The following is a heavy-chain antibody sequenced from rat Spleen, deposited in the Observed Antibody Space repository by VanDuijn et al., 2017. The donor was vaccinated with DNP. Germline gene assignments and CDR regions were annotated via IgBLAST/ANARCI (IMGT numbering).Heavy chain of an antibody. CDR3: ARPPGYYYAMDA. Sequence: EVQLVESGGGLVQPGRSLKLSCAASGFTFSNYDMAWVRQAPTKGLEWVASISPSGGSTYYRDSVKGRFTVSRDNAKSSLYLQMDSLRSEDTATYYCARPPGYYYAMDAWGQGTSVTVSS. CDR2: ISPSGGST. V-gene: IGHV5-25*01. CDR1: GFTFSNYD. J-gene: IGHJ4*01. D-gene: IGHD1-4*01.